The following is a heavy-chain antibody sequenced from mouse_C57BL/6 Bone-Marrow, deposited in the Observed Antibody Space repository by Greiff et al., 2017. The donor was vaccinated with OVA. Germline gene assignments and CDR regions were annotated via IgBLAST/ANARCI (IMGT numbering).Heavy chain of an antibody. V-gene: IGHV1-66*01. CDR1: GYSFTSYY. J-gene: IGHJ4*01. CDR3: AQGVPYAMDY. Sequence: QVQLQQSGPELVKPGASVKISCKASGYSFTSYYIHWVKQRPGQGLEWIGWIYPGSGNTKYNEKFKGKATLTADTSSSTAYMQLSSLTSEDSAVYYCAQGVPYAMDYWGQGTSVTVSS. CDR2: IYPGSGNT.